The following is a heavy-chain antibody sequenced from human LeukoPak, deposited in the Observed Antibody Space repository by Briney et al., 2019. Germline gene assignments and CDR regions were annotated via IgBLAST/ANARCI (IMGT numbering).Heavy chain of an antibody. CDR3: ARGGIGYCSSTSCYYFDY. D-gene: IGHD2-2*01. CDR2: IYTSGST. CDR1: GGSISSGSYY. Sequence: SETLSLTCTVSGGSISSGSYYWSWIRQPAGKGLEWIGRIYTSGSTNYNPSLKSRVTISVDTSKNQFSLKLSSVTAADTAVYYCARGGIGYCSSTSCYYFDYWGQGTLVTVSS. V-gene: IGHV4-61*02. J-gene: IGHJ4*02.